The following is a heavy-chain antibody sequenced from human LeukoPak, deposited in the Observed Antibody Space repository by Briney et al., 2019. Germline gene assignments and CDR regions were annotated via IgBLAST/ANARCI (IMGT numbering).Heavy chain of an antibody. V-gene: IGHV4-59*01. CDR3: ARAGEQWLVQDY. CDR2: IHYSGST. CDR1: GGSINSYF. Sequence: PSETLSLTCTVSGGSINSYFWSWIRQPPGKGLEWIGYIHYSGSTNYNPSLESRVTISVDTSKNQFSLKLSSVTAADTAVYYCARAGEQWLVQDYWGQGTLVTVSS. D-gene: IGHD6-19*01. J-gene: IGHJ4*02.